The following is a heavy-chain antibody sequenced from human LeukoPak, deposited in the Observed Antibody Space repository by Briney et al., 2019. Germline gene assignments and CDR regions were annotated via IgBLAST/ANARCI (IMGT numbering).Heavy chain of an antibody. V-gene: IGHV4-59*08. J-gene: IGHJ5*02. CDR3: ARYGSGSTWFDP. CDR2: FYYSGST. Sequence: NPSETLSLTCSVSGGSISGYYWSWIRQPPGKGLEWIAYFYYSGSTNYNPSLTSRVTISVDTSKNHFSLKLSSVTAADTAVYYCARYGSGSTWFDPWGQGTLVTVSS. CDR1: GGSISGYY. D-gene: IGHD3-10*01.